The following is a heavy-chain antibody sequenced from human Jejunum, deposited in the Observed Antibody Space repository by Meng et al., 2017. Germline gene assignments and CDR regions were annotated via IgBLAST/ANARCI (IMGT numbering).Heavy chain of an antibody. V-gene: IGHV4-61*08. CDR3: ARDHMGSLDY. D-gene: IGHD1-26*01. J-gene: IGHJ4*02. CDR2: AST. CDR1: GGSVSRAGYQ. Sequence: VQLQESGPGLVRPSETRSLLCTVSGGSVSRAGYQWGWIRQPPGKGLEWIGYASTNYNPSLKSRVTISLDTSRNQFSLSLSSVTAADTAVYYCARDHMGSLDYWGQGILVTVSS.